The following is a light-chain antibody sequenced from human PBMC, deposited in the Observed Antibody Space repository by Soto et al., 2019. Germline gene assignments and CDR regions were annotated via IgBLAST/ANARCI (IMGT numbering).Light chain of an antibody. CDR1: SSNIGAGYS. J-gene: IGLJ3*02. V-gene: IGLV1-40*01. CDR2: GN. Sequence: QSVLTQSPSVSGAPGQRVTISCTGRSSNIGAGYSVHWHQQIPGTAPKLLIYGNNRPSGVPDRISASKSGTSASLAITGLQPGDEADYYCQSYDNALSAWVFGGGTKLTVL. CDR3: QSYDNALSAWV.